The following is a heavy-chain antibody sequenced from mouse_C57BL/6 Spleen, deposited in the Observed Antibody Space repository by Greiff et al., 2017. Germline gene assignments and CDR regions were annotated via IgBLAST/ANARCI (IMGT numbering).Heavy chain of an antibody. J-gene: IGHJ4*01. V-gene: IGHV1-61*01. CDR1: GYTFTSYW. D-gene: IGHD2-10*02. CDR2: IYPSDSET. CDR3: ARRYGNYNYAMDY. Sequence: QVQLQQPGAELVRPGSSVKLSCKASGYTFTSYWMDWVKQRPGQGLEWIGNIYPSDSETHYNQKFKDKATLTVDKSSSTAYMQLSSLTSEDSAVYYCARRYGNYNYAMDYWGQGTSVTVSS.